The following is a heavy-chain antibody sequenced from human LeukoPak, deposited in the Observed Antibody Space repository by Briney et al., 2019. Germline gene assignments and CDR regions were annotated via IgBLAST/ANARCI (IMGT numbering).Heavy chain of an antibody. CDR1: GGSFSGYY. CDR3: ARGLRRDGYNRYYYYGMDV. J-gene: IGHJ6*02. V-gene: IGHV4-34*01. Sequence: SETLSLTCAVYGGSFSGYYWSWIRQPPGKGLEWIGEINHSGSTNYNPSLKSRVTISVDTSKNQFSLKLSSVTAADTAVYYCARGLRRDGYNRYYYYGMDVWGQGTTVTVSS. D-gene: IGHD5-24*01. CDR2: INHSGST.